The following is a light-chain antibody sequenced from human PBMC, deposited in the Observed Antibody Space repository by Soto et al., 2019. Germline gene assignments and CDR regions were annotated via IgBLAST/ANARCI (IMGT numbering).Light chain of an antibody. J-gene: IGKJ1*01. CDR3: QQYSSDST. Sequence: DIQMTQSPSTLSASVGDRVTITCRASQSVNSWLAWYQQKPGKAPKLLIYRASSLENGVPSRFGGRGSGTEFIFTISSLPPDDSASYYCQQYSSDSTLGHGTKVEIK. CDR1: QSVNSW. V-gene: IGKV1-5*03. CDR2: RAS.